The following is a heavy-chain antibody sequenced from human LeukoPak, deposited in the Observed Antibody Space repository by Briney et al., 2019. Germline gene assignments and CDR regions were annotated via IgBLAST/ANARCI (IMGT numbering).Heavy chain of an antibody. J-gene: IGHJ4*02. Sequence: RASVKVSCKASGGTFSSYAISWVRQAPGQGLEWMGGIIPIFGTANYAQKFQGRVTITADESTSTAYMELSSLRSEDTAVYYCVRTDFILIAIDYWGQGTLVTVSS. CDR2: IIPIFGTA. D-gene: IGHD3-9*01. CDR3: VRTDFILIAIDY. CDR1: GGTFSSYA. V-gene: IGHV1-69*01.